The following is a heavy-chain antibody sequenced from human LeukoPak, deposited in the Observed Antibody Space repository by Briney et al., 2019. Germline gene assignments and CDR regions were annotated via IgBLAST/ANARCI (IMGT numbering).Heavy chain of an antibody. J-gene: IGHJ4*02. V-gene: IGHV4-38-2*01. CDR2: IYHSGST. CDR1: GYSISSGYY. D-gene: IGHD5-12*01. Sequence: LETLSLTCAVSGYSISSGYYWGWIRQPPGKGLEWIGSIYHSGSTYYNPSLKSRVTISVDTSKNQFSLKLSSVTAADTAVYYCARVGSGYDLFDYWGQGTLVTVSS. CDR3: ARVGSGYDLFDY.